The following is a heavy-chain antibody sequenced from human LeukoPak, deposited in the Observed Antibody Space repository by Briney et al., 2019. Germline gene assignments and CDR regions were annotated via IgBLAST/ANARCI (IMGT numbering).Heavy chain of an antibody. Sequence: PGGSLRLSCAASGFTFSSYAMSWVRQAPGKGLEWVSSISSGSDYIYYADSVKGRFTISRDNAKNSLYLQMNSLRADDTAVYYCARGGSYVHYWGQGTLVTVSS. D-gene: IGHD1-26*01. V-gene: IGHV3-21*01. J-gene: IGHJ4*02. CDR1: GFTFSSYA. CDR2: ISSGSDYI. CDR3: ARGGSYVHY.